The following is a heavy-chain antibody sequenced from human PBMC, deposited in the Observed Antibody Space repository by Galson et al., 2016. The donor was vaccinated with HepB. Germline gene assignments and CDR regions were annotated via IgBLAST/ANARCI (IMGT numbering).Heavy chain of an antibody. CDR2: IYYRGSI. CDR1: GDSITSSY. V-gene: IGHV4-59*01. CDR3: ASIVVMTANFKN. Sequence: LSLTCTVSGDSITSSYWSWIRQSPGKGLEWIAHIYYRGSIDYNPSLKSRVSISVDMSKNQVSLKLKSVTAADTAVYYCASIVVMTANFKNWGQGSLVTVSS. D-gene: IGHD2-21*02. J-gene: IGHJ4*02.